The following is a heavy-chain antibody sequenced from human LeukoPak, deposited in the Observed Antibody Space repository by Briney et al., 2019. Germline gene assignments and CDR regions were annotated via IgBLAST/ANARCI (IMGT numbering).Heavy chain of an antibody. CDR3: AITRRDGYTSVSFDY. Sequence: GGSLRLSCAVSGFTFNGSWMSWIRQAPGKGLEWVATIKRDGSEKYYVDSVKGRFTISRDNAKNSLYLQMNSLRAEDTAVYYCAITRRDGYTSVSFDYWGQGTLVTVSS. CDR2: IKRDGSEK. CDR1: GFTFNGSW. D-gene: IGHD5-24*01. J-gene: IGHJ4*02. V-gene: IGHV3-7*01.